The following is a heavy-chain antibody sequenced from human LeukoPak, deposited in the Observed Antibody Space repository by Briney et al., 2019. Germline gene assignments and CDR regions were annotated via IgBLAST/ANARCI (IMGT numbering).Heavy chain of an antibody. V-gene: IGHV1-69*04. CDR3: ASAARPGDY. J-gene: IGHJ4*02. D-gene: IGHD6-6*01. CDR2: IIPILGIA. CDR1: GGTFSSYA. Sequence: GSSVKVSCKASGGTFSSYAISWVRQAPGQGLEWMGRIIPILGIANYAQKFQVRVTITADKSTSTAYMELSSLRSEDTAVYYCASAARPGDYWGQGTLVTVSS.